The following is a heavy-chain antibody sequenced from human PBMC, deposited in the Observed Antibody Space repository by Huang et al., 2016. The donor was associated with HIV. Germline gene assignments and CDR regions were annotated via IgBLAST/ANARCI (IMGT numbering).Heavy chain of an antibody. CDR2: ISYDGSNK. D-gene: IGHD3-10*01. J-gene: IGHJ4*02. CDR3: AKDLYYYGSGAPSD. Sequence: QVQLVESGGGVVQPGRSLRLSCAASGFTFSSYGMHWVRQAPGKGLEGVAVISYDGSNKYSSDAVKGRFTIARDNSKNTLYLQMNSLRAEDTAVYYCAKDLYYYGSGAPSDWGQGTLVTVSS. V-gene: IGHV3-30*18. CDR1: GFTFSSYG.